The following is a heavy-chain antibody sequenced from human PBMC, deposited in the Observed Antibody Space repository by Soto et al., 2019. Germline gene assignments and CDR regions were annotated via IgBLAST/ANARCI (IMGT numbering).Heavy chain of an antibody. CDR2: IYYSGST. Sequence: QVQLQESGPGLVKPSQTLSLTCTVSGGSISSGGYYWSWIRQHPGKGLEWIGYIYYSGSTYYNPSLKSRVTISVDTSKNQFSLKRSSVTAADTAVYYCARSKERRRAYIFDYWGQGTLVTVSS. CDR3: ARSKERRRAYIFDY. V-gene: IGHV4-31*03. J-gene: IGHJ4*02. D-gene: IGHD1-1*01. CDR1: GGSISSGGYY.